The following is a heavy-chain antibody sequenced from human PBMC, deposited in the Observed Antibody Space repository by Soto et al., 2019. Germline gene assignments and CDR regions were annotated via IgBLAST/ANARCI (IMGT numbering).Heavy chain of an antibody. Sequence: SETLSLTCTVSGASISSGGCYWSWIRQHPGKGLEWIGYIYYSGSTYYNPSLKSRLTISLDTSKNHFSLKLSSVTAADTAVYYCASQITYNYGVDYWGQGSLVTVSS. CDR1: GASISSGGCY. CDR3: ASQITYNYGVDY. J-gene: IGHJ4*02. D-gene: IGHD5-18*01. CDR2: IYYSGST. V-gene: IGHV4-31*03.